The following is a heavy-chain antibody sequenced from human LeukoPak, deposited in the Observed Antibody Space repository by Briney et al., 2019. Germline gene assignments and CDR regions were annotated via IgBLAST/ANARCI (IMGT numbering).Heavy chain of an antibody. Sequence: GGSLRLPCAASAFTFSSYAMSWLRQAPGKGLEWFSAISGSGGSTYYADSVKGRFTISRDNSKNTLYLQMNSVRAEDTAVYYCAKGEWEPRVAFDVWGQGTMVTVSS. D-gene: IGHD1-26*01. J-gene: IGHJ3*01. CDR1: AFTFSSYA. V-gene: IGHV3-23*01. CDR2: ISGSGGST. CDR3: AKGEWEPRVAFDV.